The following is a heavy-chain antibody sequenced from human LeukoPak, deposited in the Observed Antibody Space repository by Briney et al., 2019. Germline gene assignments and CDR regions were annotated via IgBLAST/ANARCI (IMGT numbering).Heavy chain of an antibody. CDR2: IYYSGST. CDR3: ARHKWVVQGDAFDI. Sequence: SETLSLTCTVSGGSISSYYWSWIRQPPGKGLEWIGYIYYSGSTNYNPSLKSRVTISVDTSKNQFSLKLSSVTAADTAVYYCARHKWVVQGDAFDIWGQGTMVTVSS. V-gene: IGHV4-59*08. D-gene: IGHD6-19*01. CDR1: GGSISSYY. J-gene: IGHJ3*02.